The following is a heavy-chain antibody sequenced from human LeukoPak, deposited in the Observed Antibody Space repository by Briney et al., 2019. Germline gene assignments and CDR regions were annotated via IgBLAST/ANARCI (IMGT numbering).Heavy chain of an antibody. V-gene: IGHV4-30-4*01. D-gene: IGHD3-10*01. Sequence: ASETLSLTCTVSGGSIISGDYYWSWIRQSPGKGLEWIGQINHSGYTNYKPSLKSRVTMSVDTSKNQFSLKLSSVTAADTAVYYCARRGGALDYYGSGSELDYWGQGTLVTVSS. CDR1: GGSIISGDYY. CDR2: INHSGYT. J-gene: IGHJ4*02. CDR3: ARRGGALDYYGSGSELDY.